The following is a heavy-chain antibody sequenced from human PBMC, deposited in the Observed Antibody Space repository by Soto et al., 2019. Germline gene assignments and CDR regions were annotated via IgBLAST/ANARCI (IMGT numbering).Heavy chain of an antibody. CDR2: ISYDGSNK. D-gene: IGHD5-12*01. J-gene: IGHJ4*02. V-gene: IGHV3-30*18. CDR1: GFTFSSYG. CDR3: AKDSPWLQYHFDY. Sequence: QVQLVESGGGVVQPGRSLRLSCAASGFTFSSYGMHWVRQAPGKGLEWVAVISYDGSNKYYADSVKGRFPISRDNSKNTLYLQMNSLRAEDTAVYYCAKDSPWLQYHFDYWGQGTLVTVSS.